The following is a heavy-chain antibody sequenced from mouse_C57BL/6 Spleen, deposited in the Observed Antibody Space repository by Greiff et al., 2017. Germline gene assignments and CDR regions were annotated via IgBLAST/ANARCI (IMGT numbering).Heavy chain of an antibody. V-gene: IGHV1-80*01. CDR1: GYAFSSYG. Sequence: VQLQQSGGGLVKPGASVKLSCTASGYAFSSYGMNWVQQRPGKGLEWVGQICPGDGDTNYNGKFKGKATLTEDKASSTAHMQLSSLTSEDSAVYFGARRDYGSFDYWGQGTTLTVSS. CDR3: ARRDYGSFDY. CDR2: ICPGDGDT. D-gene: IGHD1-1*01. J-gene: IGHJ2*01.